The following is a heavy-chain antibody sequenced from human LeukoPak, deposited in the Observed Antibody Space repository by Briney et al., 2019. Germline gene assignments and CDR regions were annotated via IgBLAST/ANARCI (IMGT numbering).Heavy chain of an antibody. J-gene: IGHJ5*02. V-gene: IGHV4-59*01. CDR2: IHYSGST. Sequence: SETLSLTCTVSGGSISSYYWSWIRQPPGKGLEWIGYIHYSGSTNYNPSLKSRVTISVDTSKNQFSLKLSSVTAADTAVYYCARVPEEYSSSWFDPWGQGTLVTVSS. CDR1: GGSISSYY. D-gene: IGHD6-6*01. CDR3: ARVPEEYSSSWFDP.